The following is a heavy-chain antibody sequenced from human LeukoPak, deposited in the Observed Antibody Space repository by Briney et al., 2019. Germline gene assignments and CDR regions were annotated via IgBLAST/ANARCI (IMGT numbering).Heavy chain of an antibody. CDR1: GGSISSYY. V-gene: IGHV4-59*12. Sequence: SETLSLTCTVSGGSISSYYWSWIRQPPGKGLEWIGYIYYSGSTNYNPSLKSRVTISVDTSKNQFSLKLSSVTAADTAVYYCARGRAGYLPQYFQHWGQGTLVTVSS. J-gene: IGHJ1*01. CDR2: IYYSGST. D-gene: IGHD2-2*01. CDR3: ARGRAGYLPQYFQH.